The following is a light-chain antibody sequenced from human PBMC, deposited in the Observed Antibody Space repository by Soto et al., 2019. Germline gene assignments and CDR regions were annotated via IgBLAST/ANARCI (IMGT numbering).Light chain of an antibody. CDR2: GTS. CDR1: QGISGTY. Sequence: EIVLTQSPGTLSLSPGERATLSCRASQGISGTYLAWYQQKPGQAPRLLIYGTSSRATGIPDRFSGSGSGTDFTLTISRLEPEDFAVYYCQHSGSSPLFTFGPGTKVDIK. CDR3: QHSGSSPLFT. V-gene: IGKV3-20*01. J-gene: IGKJ3*01.